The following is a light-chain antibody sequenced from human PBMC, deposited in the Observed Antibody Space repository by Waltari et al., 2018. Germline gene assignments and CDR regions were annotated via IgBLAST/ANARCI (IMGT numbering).Light chain of an antibody. Sequence: DVVLTQSPLSLPVILGQPASISCRSSQSLEHGNGNTYLQWFQQRPGQSPRRLIYKVSKRDAGVPDRFSGSGSGTDFTLSISRVEADDVVFYYCMQATHWASFGQGTKVEIK. CDR3: MQATHWAS. J-gene: IGKJ1*01. CDR2: KVS. CDR1: QSLEHGNGNTY. V-gene: IGKV2-30*02.